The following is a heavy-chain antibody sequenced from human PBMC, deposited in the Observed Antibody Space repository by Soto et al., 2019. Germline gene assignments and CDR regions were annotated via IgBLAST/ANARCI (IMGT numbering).Heavy chain of an antibody. Sequence: GESLKISCKGSGYSFTSYWIGWVRQMPGKGLEWMGIIYPGDSDTRYSPSFQGQVTISADKSISTAYLQWSSLKASDTAMYYCARLNGSGGYSYVYYFDYWGQGTLVTVSS. D-gene: IGHD5-18*01. CDR3: ARLNGSGGYSYVYYFDY. V-gene: IGHV5-51*01. CDR1: GYSFTSYW. CDR2: IYPGDSDT. J-gene: IGHJ4*02.